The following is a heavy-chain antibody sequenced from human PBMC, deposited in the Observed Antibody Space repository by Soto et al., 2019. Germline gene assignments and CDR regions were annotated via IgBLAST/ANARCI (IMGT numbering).Heavy chain of an antibody. D-gene: IGHD2-15*01. CDR1: GYTFTGYY. J-gene: IGHJ4*02. CDR2: INPNSGGT. CDR3: ATSRDATRGGLYY. V-gene: IGHV1-2*04. Sequence: ASVKVSCKASGYTFTGYYMHWVRQAPGQGLEWMGWINPNSGGTNYAQKFQGWVTMTRDTSISTAYMELSRLRSDDTAVYYCATSRDATRGGLYYWGQGTLVTVSS.